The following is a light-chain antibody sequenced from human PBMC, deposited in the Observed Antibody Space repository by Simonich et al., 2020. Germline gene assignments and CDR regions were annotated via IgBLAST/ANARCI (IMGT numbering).Light chain of an antibody. J-gene: IGLJ3*02. CDR1: SSYVGGYNY. V-gene: IGLV2-11*01. CDR3: CSYAGSYTWV. CDR2: DVS. Sequence: QSALTQPRSVSGSPGQSVTISGTGTSSYVGGYNYDSWYQQHPGKAPKLMIYDVSNRPSGVPDRFSGSKSGNTASLTISGLQAEDEADYYCCSYAGSYTWVFGGGTKLTVL.